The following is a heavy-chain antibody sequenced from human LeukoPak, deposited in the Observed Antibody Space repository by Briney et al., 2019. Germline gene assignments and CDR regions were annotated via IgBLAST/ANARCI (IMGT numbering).Heavy chain of an antibody. CDR2: IYYSGST. J-gene: IGHJ4*02. CDR3: ARGGYEIFGVVIVS. Sequence: SETLSLTYTVFGGSISSSSYYWGWIRQPPGKGLEWIGSIYYSGSTYYNPSLKSRVTISVDTSKNQFSLKLSSVTAADTAVYYCARGGYEIFGVVIVSWGQGTLVTVSS. D-gene: IGHD3-3*01. V-gene: IGHV4-39*07. CDR1: GGSISSSSYY.